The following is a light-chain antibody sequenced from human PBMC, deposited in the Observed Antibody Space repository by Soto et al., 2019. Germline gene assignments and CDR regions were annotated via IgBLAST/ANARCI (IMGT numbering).Light chain of an antibody. J-gene: IGKJ4*02. V-gene: IGKV3-11*01. CDR1: QSVSSY. CDR2: DAS. Sequence: EIVLTQSPATLSLSPGERATLSCRASQSVSSYLAWYQQKPGQAPRLLIYDASNRATGIPARFSGSGSGTDFTLTISRLEPEEFAVYYCQQRSNSFGGGTKVDIK. CDR3: QQRSNS.